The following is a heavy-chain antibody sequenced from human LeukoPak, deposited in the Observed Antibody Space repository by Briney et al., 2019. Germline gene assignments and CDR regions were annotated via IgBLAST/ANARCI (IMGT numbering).Heavy chain of an antibody. J-gene: IGHJ4*02. V-gene: IGHV3-64*02. CDR3: ARDPSVDAL. CDR2: ISYNGGST. Sequence: GGSLTLSCAASGFTFTNYAMDWVRQTPGKGLEYVSAISYNGGSTYYADSVKGRFTISRDNSKNTLYLQMNSLRAEDTAVYYCARDPSVDALWGQGTLVTVSS. CDR1: GFTFTNYA. D-gene: IGHD2-2*01.